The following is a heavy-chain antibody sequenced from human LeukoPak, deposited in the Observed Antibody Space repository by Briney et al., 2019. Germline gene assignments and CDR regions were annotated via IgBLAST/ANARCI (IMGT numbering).Heavy chain of an antibody. V-gene: IGHV1-18*01. CDR3: ARSATSYYDILTGYYNNWFDP. Sequence: GASVKVSCKASGYTFTSYGINWVRQAPGQGLEWMGWISAYNGNTNYAQKLQGRVTMTTDTSTSTAYMELRSLRSDDTAVYYCARSATSYYDILTGYYNNWFDPWGQGTLVTVSS. CDR1: GYTFTSYG. J-gene: IGHJ5*02. D-gene: IGHD3-9*01. CDR2: ISAYNGNT.